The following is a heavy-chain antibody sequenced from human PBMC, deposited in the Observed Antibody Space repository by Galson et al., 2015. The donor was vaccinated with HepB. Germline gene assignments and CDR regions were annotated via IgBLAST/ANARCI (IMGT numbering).Heavy chain of an antibody. CDR2: SGST. Sequence: SGSTNYNPSLKSRVTISIDTSKNQFSLKLSSVTAADTAVYYCARGLRSGSGGGYYFDYWGQGTLVTVSS. V-gene: IGHV4-34*01. J-gene: IGHJ4*02. D-gene: IGHD3-10*01. CDR3: ARGLRSGSGGGYYFDY.